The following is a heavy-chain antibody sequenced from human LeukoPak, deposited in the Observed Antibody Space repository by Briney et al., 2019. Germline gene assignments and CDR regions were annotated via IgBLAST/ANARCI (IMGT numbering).Heavy chain of an antibody. V-gene: IGHV3-23*01. Sequence: GGSLRLSCAASGFTFSNYAMSWVRQAPGKGLEWVSALSGSGDITYYADSVKGRFTISRDNSKNTLYLQMTSLRAEDTAVYYCAKDETDGSGWYGGWGQGTLVTVSS. D-gene: IGHD6-19*01. J-gene: IGHJ4*02. CDR2: LSGSGDIT. CDR1: GFTFSNYA. CDR3: AKDETDGSGWYGG.